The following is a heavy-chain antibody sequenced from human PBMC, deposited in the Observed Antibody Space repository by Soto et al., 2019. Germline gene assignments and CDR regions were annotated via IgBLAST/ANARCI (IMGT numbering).Heavy chain of an antibody. D-gene: IGHD3-16*02. CDR2: ISAYNGNT. CDR1: GYTFTSYG. V-gene: IGHV1-18*01. CDR3: AGEGVYDYVWGSYRYNYYYGMDV. J-gene: IGHJ6*02. Sequence: ASVKVSCKASGYTFTSYGISWVRQAPGQGLEWMGWISAYNGNTNYAQKLQGRVTMTTDTSTSTAYMELRSLRSDDTAVYYCAGEGVYDYVWGSYRYNYYYGMDVWGQGTTVTVSS.